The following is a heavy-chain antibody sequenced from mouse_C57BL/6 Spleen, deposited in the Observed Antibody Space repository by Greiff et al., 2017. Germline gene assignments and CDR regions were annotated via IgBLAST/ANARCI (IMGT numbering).Heavy chain of an antibody. Sequence: VQLQQSGAELVRPGASVTLSCKASGYTFTDYEMHWVKQTPVHGLEWIGAIDPATGCTAYNQKFKGKATLTADKSSSTAYMELRSLTSEDSAVYYCAKYSFGSSAWFAYWGQGTLVTVSA. J-gene: IGHJ3*01. CDR2: IDPATGCT. CDR3: AKYSFGSSAWFAY. D-gene: IGHD1-1*01. V-gene: IGHV1-15*01. CDR1: GYTFTDYE.